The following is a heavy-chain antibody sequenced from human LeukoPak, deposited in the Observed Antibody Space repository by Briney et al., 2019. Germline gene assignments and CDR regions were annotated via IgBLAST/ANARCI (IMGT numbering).Heavy chain of an antibody. V-gene: IGHV3-74*01. Sequence: GVSLRLSCAASGFTFSSYWMQGVRQAPGKGLVWVSRVNPQGSETSSADSVRGRFTISRDNAKDALHLQMDNLRAEDTAVYYCARARWSSTGWFFGYWGQGTLVTVSS. J-gene: IGHJ4*02. CDR3: ARARWSSTGWFFGY. CDR2: VNPQGSET. D-gene: IGHD6-19*01. CDR1: GFTFSSYW.